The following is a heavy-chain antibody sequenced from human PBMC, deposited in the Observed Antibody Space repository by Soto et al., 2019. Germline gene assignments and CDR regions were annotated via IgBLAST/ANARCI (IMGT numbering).Heavy chain of an antibody. J-gene: IGHJ6*02. V-gene: IGHV1-2*04. CDR1: GYSFSTYS. CDR3: ARDGITGTISDYYYGMDV. D-gene: IGHD1-20*01. Sequence: ASVKVSCKASGYSFSTYSMHWVRQAPGQGLEWMGWINPNSGGTNYAQKFQGWVTMTRDTSISTAYMELSRLRSDDTAVYFCARDGITGTISDYYYGMDVWGQGTTVTVSS. CDR2: INPNSGGT.